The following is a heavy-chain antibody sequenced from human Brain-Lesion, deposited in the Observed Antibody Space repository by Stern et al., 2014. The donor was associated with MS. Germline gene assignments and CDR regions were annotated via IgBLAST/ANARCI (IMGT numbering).Heavy chain of an antibody. CDR3: ARGRVVPGFQYYATDV. D-gene: IGHD2-2*01. CDR1: GGSISSGGYY. CDR2: IFNSGST. Sequence: QVQLEESGPGLVKPSQTLSLSCTVSGGSISSGGYYWSWIRQPAGKGLEWIGRIFNSGSTSYNPSLKSRVTILIDTSKHQLPLGLNSMTAADTAVYYCARGRVVPGFQYYATDVWGQGTTVIVSS. V-gene: IGHV4-61*02. J-gene: IGHJ6*02.